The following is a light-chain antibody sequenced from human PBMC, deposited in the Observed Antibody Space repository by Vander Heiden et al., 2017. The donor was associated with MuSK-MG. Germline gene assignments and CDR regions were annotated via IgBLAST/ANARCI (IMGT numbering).Light chain of an antibody. CDR2: LGS. V-gene: IGKV2-28*01. CDR3: RQALQNFLT. Sequence: DIVMTQSPLSLPVTPGEPASISCRSSQSLLHSNGYNYLDWYLQKPGQSPQLLIHLGSNRASGVPDRFSGSGSGTDLTLKISRVEAEDVGVYYCRQALQNFLTFGGGTKVEIK. CDR1: QSLLHSNGYNY. J-gene: IGKJ4*01.